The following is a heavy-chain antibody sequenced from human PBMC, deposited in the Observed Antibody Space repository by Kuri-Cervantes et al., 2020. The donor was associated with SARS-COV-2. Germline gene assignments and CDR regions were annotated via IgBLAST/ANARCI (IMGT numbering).Heavy chain of an antibody. J-gene: IGHJ5*02. CDR3: AKDLTFVVAAPAVIRATKALPIT. D-gene: IGHD2-2*02. Sequence: GESLKISCAAPGFTFSSYAMSWVRQAPGKGLEWVSAISGSGGSTYYADSVKGRFTISRDNSKNTLYLQMNSLRAEDTAVYYCAKDLTFVVAAPAVIRATKALPITWGQGTLVTVSS. V-gene: IGHV3-23*01. CDR1: GFTFSSYA. CDR2: ISGSGGST.